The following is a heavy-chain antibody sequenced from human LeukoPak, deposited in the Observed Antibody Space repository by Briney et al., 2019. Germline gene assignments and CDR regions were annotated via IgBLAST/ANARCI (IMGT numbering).Heavy chain of an antibody. V-gene: IGHV1-69*13. CDR2: IIPIFGTA. Sequence: ASVKVSCKASGGTFSSYAISWVRQAPGQGLEWMGGIIPIFGTANYAQKFQGRVTFTADESTSTAYMELSSLRSEDTAVYYCARREHGGDNWFDPWGQGTLVTVSS. CDR3: ARREHGGDNWFDP. D-gene: IGHD3-10*01. CDR1: GGTFSSYA. J-gene: IGHJ5*02.